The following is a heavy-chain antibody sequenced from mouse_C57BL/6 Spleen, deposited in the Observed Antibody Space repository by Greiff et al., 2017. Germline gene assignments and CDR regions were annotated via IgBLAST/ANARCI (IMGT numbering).Heavy chain of an antibody. J-gene: IGHJ3*01. CDR1: GYTFTDYN. Sequence: EVKLVESGPELVKPGASVKMSCKASGYTFTDYNMHWVKQSHGKSLEWIGYINPNNGGTSYNQKFKGKATLTVNKSSSTAYMELRSLTSEDSAVYYCARGDWDGGFAYWGQGTLVTVSA. D-gene: IGHD4-1*01. CDR2: INPNNGGT. CDR3: ARGDWDGGFAY. V-gene: IGHV1-22*01.